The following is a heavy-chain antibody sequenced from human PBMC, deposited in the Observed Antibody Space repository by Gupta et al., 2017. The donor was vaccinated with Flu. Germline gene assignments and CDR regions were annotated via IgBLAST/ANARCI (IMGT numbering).Heavy chain of an antibody. V-gene: IGHV3-9*01. CDR2: ISWNSGSI. Sequence: EVQLVESGGGLVQPGRSLRLSCAASGFTFDDYAMHWVRQAPGKGLEWVSGISWNSGSIGYADSVKGRFTISRDNAKNSLYLQMNSLRAEDTALHYCAKDRGSSGWLSLGYWGQGTLGTVSS. CDR1: GFTFDDYA. J-gene: IGHJ4*02. D-gene: IGHD6-19*01. CDR3: AKDRGSSGWLSLGY.